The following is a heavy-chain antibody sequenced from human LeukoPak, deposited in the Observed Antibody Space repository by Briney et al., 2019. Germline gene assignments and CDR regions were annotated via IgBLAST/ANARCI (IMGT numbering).Heavy chain of an antibody. CDR1: GYTFSTYT. V-gene: IGHV3-21*01. D-gene: IGHD6-13*01. Sequence: PGGSLRLSCAGSGYTFSTYTMNWVRQAPGKGLEWVSLISSSSSYTYYADSVKGRFTISRDNAKNSLYLQMNSLRAEDTAVYYCARDPLPDIAAVGTGWFDPWGQGTLVTVSS. CDR3: ARDPLPDIAAVGTGWFDP. CDR2: ISSSSSYT. J-gene: IGHJ5*02.